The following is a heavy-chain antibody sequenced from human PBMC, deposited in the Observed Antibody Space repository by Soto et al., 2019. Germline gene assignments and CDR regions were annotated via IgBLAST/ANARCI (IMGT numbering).Heavy chain of an antibody. V-gene: IGHV3-30*18. Sequence: GGSLRLSCAASGFTFSSYGMHWVRQAPGKGLEWVAVISYDGSNKYYVDSVKGRFTISRDNSKNTLYLQMNSLRAEDTAVYYCAKDGGGGYYDSSGYFASEYNPHPWGQGTLVTVSS. CDR2: ISYDGSNK. CDR1: GFTFSSYG. D-gene: IGHD3-22*01. J-gene: IGHJ5*02. CDR3: AKDGGGGYYDSSGYFASEYNPHP.